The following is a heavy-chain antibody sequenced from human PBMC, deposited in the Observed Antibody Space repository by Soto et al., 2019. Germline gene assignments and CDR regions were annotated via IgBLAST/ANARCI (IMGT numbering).Heavy chain of an antibody. CDR3: ARVESSFYYYYGMDV. D-gene: IGHD2-2*01. CDR2: ISSSSSYI. CDR1: GFTFSSYS. V-gene: IGHV3-21*04. J-gene: IGHJ6*02. Sequence: PGGSLRLSCAASGFTFSSYSMNWVRQAPGKGLEWVSSISSSSSYIYYADSVKGRFTISRDNAKNSLYLQMNSLRAEDTAVYYCARVESSFYYYYGMDVWGQGTTVTVSS.